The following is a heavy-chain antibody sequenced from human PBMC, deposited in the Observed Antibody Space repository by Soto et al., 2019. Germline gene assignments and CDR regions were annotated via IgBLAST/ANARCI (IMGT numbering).Heavy chain of an antibody. CDR2: IYYSGST. Sequence: QVQLQESGPGLVKPSETLSLTCTVSGGSISSYYWSWIRQPPGKGLEWIGYIYYSGSTNYNPSLKSRVTISVDTSKNQFSLKLSSVTAADTAVYYCARDYYGMDVWGQGTTVTVPS. CDR3: ARDYYGMDV. J-gene: IGHJ6*02. V-gene: IGHV4-59*01. CDR1: GGSISSYY.